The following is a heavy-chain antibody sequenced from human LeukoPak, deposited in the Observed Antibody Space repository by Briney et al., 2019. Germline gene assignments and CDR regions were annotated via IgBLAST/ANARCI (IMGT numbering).Heavy chain of an antibody. V-gene: IGHV1-2*02. J-gene: IGHJ4*02. CDR1: GYTFTGYY. CDR2: INPNSGGT. Sequence: GASVKVSCKASGYTFTGYYMHWVRQAPGQGLEWMGWINPNSGGTNYAQKFQGRVTMTRDTSISTAYMELSRLRSDDTAVYYRARGGGQDGYNEGVPWSYWGQGTLVTVSS. D-gene: IGHD5-24*01. CDR3: ARGGGQDGYNEGVPWSY.